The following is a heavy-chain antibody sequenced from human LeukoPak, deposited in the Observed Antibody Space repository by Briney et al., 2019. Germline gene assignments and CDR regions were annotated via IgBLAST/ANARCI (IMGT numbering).Heavy chain of an antibody. Sequence: GGSLRLSCAASGFTFRTYGIHWVRQAPGKGLEWVAVISYDGTNKYYADSVKGRFTISRDNSKNTLYLQMSSLRTEDTALYYCAKVQQLATIYYFDYWGQGSLVTVSS. CDR1: GFTFRTYG. CDR3: AKVQQLATIYYFDY. CDR2: ISYDGTNK. J-gene: IGHJ4*02. V-gene: IGHV3-30*18. D-gene: IGHD6-13*01.